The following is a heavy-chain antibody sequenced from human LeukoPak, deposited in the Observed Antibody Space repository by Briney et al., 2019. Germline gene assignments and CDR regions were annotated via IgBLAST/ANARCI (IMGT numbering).Heavy chain of an antibody. CDR1: GFTFSSYA. CDR3: AKERGHPLPNYHMDV. Sequence: GGALRLSCAASGFTFSSYAMSWGRQAPGKGLGWVSTIVDTGDGTFYADSVRGRFTISRDSSKNTLYLQMNSLRADDTAVYYCAKERGHPLPNYHMDVWGKGTTVTVSS. V-gene: IGHV3-23*01. CDR2: IVDTGDGT. J-gene: IGHJ6*03. D-gene: IGHD4/OR15-4a*01.